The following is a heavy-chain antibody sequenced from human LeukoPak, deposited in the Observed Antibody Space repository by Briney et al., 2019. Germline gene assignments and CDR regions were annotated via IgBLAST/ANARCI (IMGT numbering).Heavy chain of an antibody. CDR1: GGSISSGDYY. D-gene: IGHD3-10*01. CDR3: ARSLWFSLDY. V-gene: IGHV4-30-4*08. CDR2: IYYSGST. Sequence: SETLSLTCTVSGGSISSGDYYWSLIRQPPGKGLEWIGYIYYSGSTCYNPSLKSRVTISVDTSKNQFSLKLSSVTAADTAVYYCARSLWFSLDYWGQGTLVTVSS. J-gene: IGHJ4*02.